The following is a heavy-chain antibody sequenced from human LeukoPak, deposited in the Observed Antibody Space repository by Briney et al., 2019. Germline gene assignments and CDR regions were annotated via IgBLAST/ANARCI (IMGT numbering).Heavy chain of an antibody. CDR1: GFTFSSYA. V-gene: IGHV3-23*01. CDR3: VRAGYTYGFDL. Sequence: GGSLRLSCAASGFTFSSYAMSWVRQAPGKGLEWVSAISGSGGSTYYADSVKGRFTISRDNAKNSLVLQMNSLRAEDTAVYYCVRAGYTYGFDLWGQGILVTVSS. CDR2: ISGSGGST. J-gene: IGHJ5*02. D-gene: IGHD5-18*01.